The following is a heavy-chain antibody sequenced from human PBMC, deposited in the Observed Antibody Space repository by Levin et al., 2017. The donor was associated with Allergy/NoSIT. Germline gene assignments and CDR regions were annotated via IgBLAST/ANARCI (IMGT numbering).Heavy chain of an antibody. V-gene: IGHV4-31*03. D-gene: IGHD3-10*01. J-gene: IGHJ6*02. CDR3: ARDGSKLLEHGMDV. CDR2: IYYSGST. CDR1: GGSISSGGYY. Sequence: SETLSLTCTVSGGSISSGGYYWSWIRQHPGKGLEWIGYIYYSGSTYYNPSLKSRVTISVDTSKNQFSLKLSSVTAADTAVYYCARDGSKLLEHGMDVWGQGTTVTVSS.